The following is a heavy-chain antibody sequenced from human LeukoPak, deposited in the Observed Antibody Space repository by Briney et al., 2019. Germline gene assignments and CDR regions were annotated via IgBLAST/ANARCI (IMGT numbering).Heavy chain of an antibody. V-gene: IGHV3-23*01. J-gene: IGHJ4*02. CDR2: ISGSGGST. CDR3: ASRPAYYYEPY. D-gene: IGHD3-22*01. CDR1: GFTFSNSR. Sequence: GGSLRLSCAASGFTFSNSRMLWVRQTPGKGLEWVSAISGSGGSTYYADSVKGRFTISRDNSKNTLYLQMNSLRAEDTAVYYCASRPAYYYEPYWGQGTLVTVSS.